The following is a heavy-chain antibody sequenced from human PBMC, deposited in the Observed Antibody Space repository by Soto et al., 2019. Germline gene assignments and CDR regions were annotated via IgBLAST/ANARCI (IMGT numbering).Heavy chain of an antibody. J-gene: IGHJ4*02. CDR3: ARRPSSSWYYFDY. D-gene: IGHD6-13*01. CDR1: GFTFSSYW. Sequence: GGSLRLSCAASGFTFSSYWMSWVRQAPGKGLEWVANIKQDGSEKYYVDSVKGRFTISRDNAKNSLYLQMNSLRAEDTAVYYGARRPSSSWYYFDYWGQGTLVTVSS. CDR2: IKQDGSEK. V-gene: IGHV3-7*01.